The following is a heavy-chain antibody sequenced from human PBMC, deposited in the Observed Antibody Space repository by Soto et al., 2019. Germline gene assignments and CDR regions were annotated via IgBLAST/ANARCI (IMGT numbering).Heavy chain of an antibody. D-gene: IGHD6-19*01. Sequence: QVQLLESGGGVVQPGRSLRLSCAASGFTFSRYAMHWVRQAPGKGLEWVAVIAYDGSNKYYADSVKGRFTISRDNSKNTVYLQMTTLRAEDTAVYYCARSTGWYVQNYWGQGTLVTVSS. CDR2: IAYDGSNK. CDR1: GFTFSRYA. V-gene: IGHV3-30-3*01. J-gene: IGHJ4*02. CDR3: ARSTGWYVQNY.